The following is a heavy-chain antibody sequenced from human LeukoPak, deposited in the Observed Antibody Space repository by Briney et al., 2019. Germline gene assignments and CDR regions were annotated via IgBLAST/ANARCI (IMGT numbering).Heavy chain of an antibody. Sequence: ASVKVSFKASGGTFSSYAISWVRPAPGQGREWMGGIIPVFGTANYAQKFQGRVTITADESRSTAYMELSSPRSEDTAVYYCARVKSGDDILTGYYTSQYNWFDPWGQGTLVTVSS. V-gene: IGHV1-69*01. CDR1: GGTFSSYA. CDR3: ARVKSGDDILTGYYTSQYNWFDP. D-gene: IGHD3-9*01. CDR2: IIPVFGTA. J-gene: IGHJ5*02.